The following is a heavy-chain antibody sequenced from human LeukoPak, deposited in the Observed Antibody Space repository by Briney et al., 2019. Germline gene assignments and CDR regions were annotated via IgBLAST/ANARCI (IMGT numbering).Heavy chain of an antibody. D-gene: IGHD3-3*01. V-gene: IGHV4-31*03. J-gene: IGHJ4*02. CDR3: ARAPLEWLYLLDY. CDR2: IYYSGST. CDR1: GGSISSGGYY. Sequence: SQTLSLTCTVSGGSISSGGYYWSWIRQHPGKGLEWIGYIYYSGSTYYNPSLKSRVTISVDTSKSQFSLKLSSVTAADTAVYYCARAPLEWLYLLDYWGQGTLVTVSS.